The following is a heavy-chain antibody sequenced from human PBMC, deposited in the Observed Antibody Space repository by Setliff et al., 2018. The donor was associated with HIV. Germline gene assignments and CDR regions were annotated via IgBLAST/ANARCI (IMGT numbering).Heavy chain of an antibody. Sequence: ASVKVSCKASGYTFTGYYMHWVRQAPGRGLEWMGRINPNSGGTNYAQKFQGRVTMTRDTSISTAYMELSRLRSDDTAVYYCARDGEPYSSLDYWGQGTLVTVSS. CDR1: GYTFTGYY. CDR3: ARDGEPYSSLDY. V-gene: IGHV1-2*06. D-gene: IGHD6-19*01. J-gene: IGHJ4*02. CDR2: INPNSGGT.